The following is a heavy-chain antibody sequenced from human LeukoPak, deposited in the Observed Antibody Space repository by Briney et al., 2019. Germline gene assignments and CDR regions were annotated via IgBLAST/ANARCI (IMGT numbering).Heavy chain of an antibody. Sequence: PSETLSLTCTVSGGSISSSSYYWGWIRQPPGKGLEWIGSMYASGSTYYNPSLKSRVTISVDTSKNQFSLKLSSVTAADTAVYYCARSGSGYLRYYFDYWGQGTLVTVSS. D-gene: IGHD5-12*01. CDR1: GGSISSSSYY. V-gene: IGHV4-39*07. J-gene: IGHJ4*02. CDR2: MYASGST. CDR3: ARSGSGYLRYYFDY.